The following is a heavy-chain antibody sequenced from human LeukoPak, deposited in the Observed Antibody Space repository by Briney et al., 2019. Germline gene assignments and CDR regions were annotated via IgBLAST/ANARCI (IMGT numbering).Heavy chain of an antibody. J-gene: IGHJ4*02. Sequence: PGGSLRLSCAASGFTVSSNYMSWVRQAPGKGLEWVSAISGSGGSTYYADSVKGRFTISRDNSKNTLYLQMNSLRAEDTAVYYCARQYSGITMIVVVIPYYFDYWGQGTLVTVSS. CDR2: ISGSGGST. V-gene: IGHV3-23*01. D-gene: IGHD3-22*01. CDR3: ARQYSGITMIVVVIPYYFDY. CDR1: GFTVSSNY.